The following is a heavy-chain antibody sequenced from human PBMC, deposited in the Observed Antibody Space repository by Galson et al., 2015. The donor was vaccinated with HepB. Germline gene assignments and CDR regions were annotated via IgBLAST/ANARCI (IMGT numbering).Heavy chain of an antibody. CDR3: ARVSLVGSYRAAFDY. CDR1: GFTFSSYG. CDR2: IWYDGSNK. V-gene: IGHV3-33*01. D-gene: IGHD1-26*01. Sequence: SLRLSCAASGFTFSSYGMHWVRQAPGKGLEWVAVIWYDGSNKYYADSVKGRFTISRDNSKNTLYLQMNSLRAEDTAVYYCARVSLVGSYRAAFDYWGQGTLVTVSS. J-gene: IGHJ4*02.